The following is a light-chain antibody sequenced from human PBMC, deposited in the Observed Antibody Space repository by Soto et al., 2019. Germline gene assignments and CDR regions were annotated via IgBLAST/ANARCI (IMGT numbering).Light chain of an antibody. CDR3: QQYGSSPTWT. CDR2: GAS. V-gene: IGKV3-20*01. J-gene: IGKJ1*01. Sequence: EIVLTQYQGTLSLSPGERATLSCRASQSVSSSYLAWYQQKPGQAPRLLIYGASSRATGIPDRFSGSGSGTDFTLTISRLEPEDFAVYYCQQYGSSPTWTFGQGTNVDVK. CDR1: QSVSSSY.